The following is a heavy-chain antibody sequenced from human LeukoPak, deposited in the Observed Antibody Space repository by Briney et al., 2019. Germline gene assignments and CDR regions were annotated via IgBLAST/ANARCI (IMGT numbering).Heavy chain of an antibody. V-gene: IGHV3-48*01. D-gene: IGHD2-21*01. CDR2: IGTSTTTI. CDR3: ARDRAYSFDI. J-gene: IGHJ3*02. CDR1: GFSFSSYS. Sequence: PGGSLRLSCVASGFSFSSYSMNWVRQAPGKGLEWISYIGTSTTTIHYRDSVKGRYTISRDNAKNSLYLQMNNLRVEDTAVYYCARDRAYSFDIWGQGTMITVSS.